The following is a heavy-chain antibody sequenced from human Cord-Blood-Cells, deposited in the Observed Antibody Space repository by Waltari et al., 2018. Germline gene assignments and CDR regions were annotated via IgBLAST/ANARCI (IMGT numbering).Heavy chain of an antibody. CDR1: GFTFSSYG. Sequence: QVQLVESGGGVVQPGRSLRLSCAASGFTFSSYGMHWVRQAPGKGLEWLAVISYDGSNKYYADSVKGRFTISRDNSKNTLYLQMNSLRAEDTAVYYCAKGHDSSWYYFDYWGQGTLVTVSS. D-gene: IGHD6-13*01. CDR3: AKGHDSSWYYFDY. V-gene: IGHV3-30*18. CDR2: ISYDGSNK. J-gene: IGHJ4*02.